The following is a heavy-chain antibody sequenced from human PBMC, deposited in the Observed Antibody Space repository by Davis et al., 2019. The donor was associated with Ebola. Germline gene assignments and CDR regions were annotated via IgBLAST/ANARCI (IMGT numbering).Heavy chain of an antibody. CDR2: FSWNSGSI. D-gene: IGHD3-3*01. J-gene: IGHJ6*04. Sequence: GGSLRLSCAASGFTFDDYAMHWVRQAPGKGLEWVSGFSWNSGSIVYADSVKGRFTISRDNSKNTLYLQMSSLRAEDTAVYYCVKDFWPVWGKGTTVTVSS. CDR3: VKDFWPV. V-gene: IGHV3-9*01. CDR1: GFTFDDYA.